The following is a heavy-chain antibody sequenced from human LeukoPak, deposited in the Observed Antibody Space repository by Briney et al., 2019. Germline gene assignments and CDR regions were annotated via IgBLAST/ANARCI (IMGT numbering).Heavy chain of an antibody. CDR1: GYSISSGYY. Sequence: PSETLSLTCAVSGYSISSGYYWGWIRQPPGKGLEWIGSIYHSGSTYYNPSLKSRVTISVDTSKNQFSLKLSSVTAADTAVYYCARDSYPPPALFCSSTSCNVWWFDPWGQGTLVTVSS. V-gene: IGHV4-38-2*02. J-gene: IGHJ5*02. CDR2: IYHSGST. D-gene: IGHD2-2*01. CDR3: ARDSYPPPALFCSSTSCNVWWFDP.